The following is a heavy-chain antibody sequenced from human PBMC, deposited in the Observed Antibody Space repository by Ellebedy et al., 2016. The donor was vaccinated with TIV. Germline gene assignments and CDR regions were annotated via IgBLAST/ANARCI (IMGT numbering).Heavy chain of an antibody. CDR2: ISGSGGST. V-gene: IGHV3-23*01. CDR1: GFTFSSYA. CDR3: ASTTQEWGYYYGMDV. Sequence: GESLKISCAASGFTFSSYAMSWVRQAPGKGLEWVSAISGSGGSTYYADSVKGRFTISRDNSKNTLYLQMNSLRAEDTAVYYCASTTQEWGYYYGMDVWGQGTTVIVSS. D-gene: IGHD2/OR15-2a*01. J-gene: IGHJ6*02.